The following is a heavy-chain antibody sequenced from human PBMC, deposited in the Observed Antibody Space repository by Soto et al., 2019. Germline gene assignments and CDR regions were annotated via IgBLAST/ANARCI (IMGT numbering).Heavy chain of an antibody. CDR1: GGTFSSYA. V-gene: IGHV1-69*13. CDR3: ARDSQYCSGGSCYYH. Sequence: SVKVSCKASGGTFSSYAISWVRPAPGQGLEWMGGIIPIFGTANYAQKFQGRVTITADESTSTAYMELSSLRSEDTAVYYCARDSQYCSGGSCYYHWGQGTLVTVSS. J-gene: IGHJ4*02. D-gene: IGHD2-15*01. CDR2: IIPIFGTA.